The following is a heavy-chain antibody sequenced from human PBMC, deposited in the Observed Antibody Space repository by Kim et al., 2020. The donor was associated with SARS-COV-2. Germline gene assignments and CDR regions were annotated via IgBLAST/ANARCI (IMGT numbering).Heavy chain of an antibody. Sequence: YADSVKGRFTISRDNSKNTLYLQMNSLRAEDTAVYYCAKMTTVTTAGMDVWGQGTTVTVSS. D-gene: IGHD4-17*01. V-gene: IGHV3-23*01. CDR3: AKMTTVTTAGMDV. J-gene: IGHJ6*02.